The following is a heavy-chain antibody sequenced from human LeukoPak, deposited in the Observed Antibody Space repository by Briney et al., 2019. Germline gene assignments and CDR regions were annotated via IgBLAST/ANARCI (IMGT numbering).Heavy chain of an antibody. D-gene: IGHD2-2*02. CDR1: GFTFDDFG. CDR2: ISWNSGSI. Sequence: GGSLRLSCAASGFTFDDFGMHGVREAPGKGLEWVSGISWNSGSIGYADSVKGRFTISRDNAKKLLYLQMNSLRAEDTALYYCAKGYTYAYYHYMDVWGKGTTVTVSS. V-gene: IGHV3-9*01. J-gene: IGHJ6*03. CDR3: AKGYTYAYYHYMDV.